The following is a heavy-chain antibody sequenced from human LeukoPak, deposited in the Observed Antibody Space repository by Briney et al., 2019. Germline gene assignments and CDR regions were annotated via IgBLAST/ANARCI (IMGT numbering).Heavy chain of an antibody. CDR1: GYTFTIYG. V-gene: IGHV1-18*01. CDR3: AREDTAMVTPIH. J-gene: IGHJ4*02. CDR2: ISAYNGNT. Sequence: ASVKVSFKASGYTFTIYGISWVRQAPGQGLEWMGWISAYNGNTNYAQKLQGRVTMTTDTSTSTAYMELRSLRSDDTAVYYCAREDTAMVTPIHWGQGTLVTVSS. D-gene: IGHD5-18*01.